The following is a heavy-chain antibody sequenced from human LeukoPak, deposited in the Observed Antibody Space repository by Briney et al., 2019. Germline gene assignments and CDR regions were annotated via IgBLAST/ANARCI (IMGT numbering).Heavy chain of an antibody. CDR2: IYYRGNT. CDR3: ARDQRSERWLQTYYFDY. Sequence: SETLSLTCTVSGGSISSSGYYWGWIRQPPGKGLEWIGRIYYRGNTYYNPSLNSRVTISVDTSKNQFSLKLSSVTAADTAVYYCARDQRSERWLQTYYFDYWGQGTLVTVSS. CDR1: GGSISSSGYY. D-gene: IGHD5-24*01. J-gene: IGHJ4*02. V-gene: IGHV4-39*07.